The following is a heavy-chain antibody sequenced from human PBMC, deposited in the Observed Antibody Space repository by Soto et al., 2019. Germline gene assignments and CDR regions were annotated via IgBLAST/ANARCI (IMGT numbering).Heavy chain of an antibody. Sequence: SETLSLTCTVSGGSISSYYWSWIRQPPGKGLEWIGYIYYSGSTNYNPSLKSRVTISVDTSKNQFSLKLSSVTAADTAVYYCAREGVTMVRGVIISNWFDPWGQGTLGTVSS. CDR3: AREGVTMVRGVIISNWFDP. CDR2: IYYSGST. D-gene: IGHD3-10*01. J-gene: IGHJ5*02. V-gene: IGHV4-59*12. CDR1: GGSISSYY.